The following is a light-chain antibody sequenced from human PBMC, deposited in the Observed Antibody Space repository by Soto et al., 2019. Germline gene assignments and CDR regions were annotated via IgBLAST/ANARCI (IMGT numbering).Light chain of an antibody. Sequence: DIQITQSPSTLSASVGDRVTITCRASEFISKWLAWYQQKPGTAPKLLIYQASSLESGVPSRFSGSGSGTEFTLTITSRQPDDFATYYCQHYNSYLETFGQGTKVEIK. CDR2: QAS. J-gene: IGKJ1*01. CDR1: EFISKW. V-gene: IGKV1-5*03. CDR3: QHYNSYLET.